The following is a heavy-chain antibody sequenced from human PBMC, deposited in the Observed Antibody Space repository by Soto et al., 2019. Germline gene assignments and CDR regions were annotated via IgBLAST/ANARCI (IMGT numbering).Heavy chain of an antibody. Sequence: GGSLRLSCAASGFTFSSYAMHWVRQAPGKGLEWVAVISYDGSNKYYADSVKGRFTISRDNSKNTLYLQMNSLRAEDTAVYYCARDRSGWYVDYYYYGMDVWGQGTTVTVS. J-gene: IGHJ6*02. CDR2: ISYDGSNK. V-gene: IGHV3-30-3*01. CDR3: ARDRSGWYVDYYYYGMDV. CDR1: GFTFSSYA. D-gene: IGHD6-19*01.